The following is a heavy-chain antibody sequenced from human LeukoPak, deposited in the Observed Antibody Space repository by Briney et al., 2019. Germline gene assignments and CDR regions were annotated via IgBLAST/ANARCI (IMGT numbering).Heavy chain of an antibody. D-gene: IGHD1-1*01. V-gene: IGHV3-48*01. J-gene: IGHJ4*02. CDR3: ARDFIGTTLWRHDY. Sequence: GGSLRLSCAASKFSFSSYPMNWVRQAPGKGLEWVSYISSSSSTIYYADSVKGRFTISRNNAKNSLYLQMNSLRAEDTAVYYCARDFIGTTLWRHDYWGQGTLVTVSS. CDR1: KFSFSSYP. CDR2: ISSSSSTI.